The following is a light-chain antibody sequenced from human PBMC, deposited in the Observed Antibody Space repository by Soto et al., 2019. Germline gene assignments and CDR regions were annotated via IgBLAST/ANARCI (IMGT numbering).Light chain of an antibody. V-gene: IGLV2-14*01. Sequence: QSALTQPASVSGSPGQSITISCTGTSRDVGGYTHVSWYQQHPGKAPKLLIYEVFNRPSGISNRFSASKSGNTASLPISGLQAEDEADYYCSSYTTSTTWVFGGGTKLTVL. CDR1: SRDVGGYTH. J-gene: IGLJ3*02. CDR2: EVF. CDR3: SSYTTSTTWV.